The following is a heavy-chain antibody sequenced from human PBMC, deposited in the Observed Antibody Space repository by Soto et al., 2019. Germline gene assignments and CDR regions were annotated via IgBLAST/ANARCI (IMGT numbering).Heavy chain of an antibody. CDR2: ISSSSSTI. J-gene: IGHJ3*02. V-gene: IGHV3-48*02. CDR1: GFTFSSYS. CDR3: ARDSPRGYYDSSTNAFDI. D-gene: IGHD3-22*01. Sequence: EVQLVESGGGLVQPGGPLRLSCAASGFTFSSYSMNWVRQAPGKGLEWVSYISSSSSTIYYADSVKGRFTISRDNAKNSLYLQMNSLRDEDTAVYYCARDSPRGYYDSSTNAFDIWGQGTMVTVSS.